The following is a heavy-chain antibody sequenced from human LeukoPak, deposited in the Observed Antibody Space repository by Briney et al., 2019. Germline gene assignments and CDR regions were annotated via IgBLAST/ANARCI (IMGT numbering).Heavy chain of an antibody. D-gene: IGHD3-3*01. CDR2: INHSGST. J-gene: IGHJ4*02. CDR3: ARETYDFWSGYYFDY. Sequence: SETLSPTCAVYGGSFSGYYWSWIRQPPGKGLEWIGEINHSGSTNYNPSLKSRVTISVDTSKNQFSLKLSSVTAADTAVYYCARETYDFWSGYYFDYWGQGTLVTVSS. V-gene: IGHV4-34*01. CDR1: GGSFSGYY.